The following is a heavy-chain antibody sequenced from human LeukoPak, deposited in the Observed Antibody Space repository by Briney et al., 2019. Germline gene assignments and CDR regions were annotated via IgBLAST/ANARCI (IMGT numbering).Heavy chain of an antibody. V-gene: IGHV4-59*01. Sequence: PSETLSLTCTDSGGSISSYYWSWIRQPPGKGLEWIGYIYYSGSTNYNPSLKSRVTISVDTSKNQFSLKLSSVTAADTAVYYCARDLGGGIDYWGQGTLVTVSS. CDR1: GGSISSYY. CDR2: IYYSGST. J-gene: IGHJ4*02. D-gene: IGHD4-23*01. CDR3: ARDLGGGIDY.